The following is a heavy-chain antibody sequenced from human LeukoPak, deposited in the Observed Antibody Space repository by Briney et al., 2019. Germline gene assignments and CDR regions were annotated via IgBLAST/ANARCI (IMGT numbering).Heavy chain of an antibody. CDR3: ARDRQGYSYGSDWGYFDY. Sequence: SETLSLTCAVYGGSFSGYYWSWIRQPPGKGLEWIGEINHSGSTNYNPSLKSRVTISVDTSKNQFSLKLSSVTAADTAVYYCARDRQGYSYGSDWGYFDYWGQGTLVTVSS. J-gene: IGHJ4*02. CDR2: INHSGST. V-gene: IGHV4-34*01. CDR1: GGSFSGYY. D-gene: IGHD5-18*01.